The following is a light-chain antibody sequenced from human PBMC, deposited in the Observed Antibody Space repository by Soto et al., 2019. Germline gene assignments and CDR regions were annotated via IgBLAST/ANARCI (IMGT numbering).Light chain of an antibody. CDR2: DDD. CDR3: GSWDSSLSAYV. J-gene: IGLJ1*01. CDR1: SSNIGGNS. Sequence: QSVLTPPPSVSASPGQNVTISCSGSSSNIGGNSVSWYQQLPGTAPKLLIYDDDKRPSGIPDRFSGSKSGTSATLGITGFQTGDEADYYCGSWDSSLSAYVFATGTKVTVL. V-gene: IGLV1-51*01.